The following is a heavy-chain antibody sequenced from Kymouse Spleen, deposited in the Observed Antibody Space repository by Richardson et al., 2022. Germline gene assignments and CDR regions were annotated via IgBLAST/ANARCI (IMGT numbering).Heavy chain of an antibody. D-gene: IGHD3-3*01. CDR1: GDSVSSNSAA. V-gene: IGHV6-1*01. Sequence: QVQLQQSGPGLVKPSQTLSLTCAISGDSVSSNSAAWNWIRQSPSRGLEWLGRTYYRSKWYNDYAVSVKSRITINPDTSKNQFSLQLNSVTPEDTAVYYCARDPYYDFWSGYYYYYYYGMDVWGQGTTVTVSS. CDR2: TYYRSKWYN. CDR3: ARDPYYDFWSGYYYYYYYGMDV. J-gene: IGHJ6*02.